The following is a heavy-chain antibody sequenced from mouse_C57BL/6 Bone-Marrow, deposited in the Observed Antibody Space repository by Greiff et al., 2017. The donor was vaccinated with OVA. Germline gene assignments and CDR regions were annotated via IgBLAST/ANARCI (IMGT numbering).Heavy chain of an antibody. CDR2: ISSGGSYT. CDR3: ARPSNWDWFAY. J-gene: IGHJ3*01. Sequence: EVQGVESGGDLVKPGGSLKLSCAASGFTFSSYGMSWVRQTPDTRLEWVATISSGGSYTYYPDSVKGRFTISRDNAKNTLYLQMSSLKSEDTAMYYCARPSNWDWFAYWGQGTLVTVSA. V-gene: IGHV5-6*01. D-gene: IGHD4-1*01. CDR1: GFTFSSYG.